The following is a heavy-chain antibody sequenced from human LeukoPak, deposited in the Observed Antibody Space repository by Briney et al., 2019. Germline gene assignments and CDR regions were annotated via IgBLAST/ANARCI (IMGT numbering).Heavy chain of an antibody. CDR1: GFTFSTYA. D-gene: IGHD4-17*01. V-gene: IGHV3-33*06. Sequence: GGSLRLSCSASGFTFSTYAMHWVRQAPGKGLEWVAVIWYDGSNKYYADSVKGRFAISRDNSKNTLYLQMNSLRAEDTAVYYCAKDGYGDHTVDYWGQGTLVIVSS. CDR2: IWYDGSNK. J-gene: IGHJ4*02. CDR3: AKDGYGDHTVDY.